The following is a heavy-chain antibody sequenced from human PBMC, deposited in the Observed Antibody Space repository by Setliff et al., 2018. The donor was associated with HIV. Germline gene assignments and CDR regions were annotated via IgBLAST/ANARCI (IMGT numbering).Heavy chain of an antibody. J-gene: IGHJ6*03. CDR2: IRSKADGGTT. V-gene: IGHV3-49*04. D-gene: IGHD1-26*01. CDR3: TREVPYLGGYYYYYYMDV. CDR1: GFTFGDSA. Sequence: SGGSLRLSCTTSGFTFGDSAMSWVRQAPGKGLEWVCFIRSKADGGTTEYAASVKGRFTISRDDSKSIAYLQMNSLKTEDTAVYYCTREVPYLGGYYYYYYMDVWGKGTTVTVSS.